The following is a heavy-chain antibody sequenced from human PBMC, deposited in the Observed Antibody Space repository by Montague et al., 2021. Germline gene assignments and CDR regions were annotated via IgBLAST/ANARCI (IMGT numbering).Heavy chain of an antibody. Sequence: SETLSLTCSVSGGSVNGYDWSWIRRPPGKGLERIGYMYSSGSPNYNPSFKSRIAITIERSRNQFSLELSFVTAADTAIYFCGSDYWGSIDYWGHGILVTVSS. CDR2: MYSSGSP. D-gene: IGHD2-8*02. CDR3: GSDYWGSIDY. CDR1: GGSVNGYD. V-gene: IGHV4-59*02. J-gene: IGHJ4*01.